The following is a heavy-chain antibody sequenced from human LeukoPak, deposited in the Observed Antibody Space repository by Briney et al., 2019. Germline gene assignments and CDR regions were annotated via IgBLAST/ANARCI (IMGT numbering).Heavy chain of an antibody. CDR3: ATHPYYYDSSGYYPDY. V-gene: IGHV4-4*07. D-gene: IGHD3-22*01. CDR1: GASISRYY. Sequence: SETLSLTCSVSGASISRYYWSWIRQPAGQGLEWIGHIYASGSTNYNPSLKSRVTVSIDTSKNQFSLKLSSVTAADTAVYYCATHPYYYDSSGYYPDYWGQGTLVTVSS. J-gene: IGHJ4*02. CDR2: IYASGST.